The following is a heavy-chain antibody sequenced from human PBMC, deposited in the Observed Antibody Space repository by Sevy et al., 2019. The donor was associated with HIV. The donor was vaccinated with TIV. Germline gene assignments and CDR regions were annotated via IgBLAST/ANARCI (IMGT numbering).Heavy chain of an antibody. D-gene: IGHD3-9*01. CDR1: GFLFGTHA. J-gene: IGHJ4*02. CDR2: ITSSASTT. V-gene: IGHV3-23*01. CDR3: TKDAGWLL. Sequence: GGSLRLSCAASGFLFGTHAMSWVRQAPGKGLEWVSGITSSASTTYYADSVKGRFTISRDNSKNTLYLQMNNLRAEDTAVYYCTKDAGWLLWGQGTLFTVSS.